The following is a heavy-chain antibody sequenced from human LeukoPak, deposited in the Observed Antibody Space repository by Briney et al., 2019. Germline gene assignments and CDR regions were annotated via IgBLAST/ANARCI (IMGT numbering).Heavy chain of an antibody. Sequence: ARGSLRLSCAASGFTFSSYGMHWVRQAPGKGLEWVAVISYDGSNKYYADSVKGRFTISRDNAKNTLYLQMNSLRAEDTAVYYCARARYSSSKYDYWGQGTLVTVSS. D-gene: IGHD6-13*01. V-gene: IGHV3-30*03. CDR3: ARARYSSSKYDY. CDR2: ISYDGSNK. CDR1: GFTFSSYG. J-gene: IGHJ4*02.